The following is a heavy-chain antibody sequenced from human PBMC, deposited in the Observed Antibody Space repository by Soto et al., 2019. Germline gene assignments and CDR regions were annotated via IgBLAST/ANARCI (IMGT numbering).Heavy chain of an antibody. CDR2: INHSGST. Sequence: KQSQTLSLTCAVYGGSFSGYYWSWIRQPPGKGLEWIGEINHSGSTNYNPSLKSRVTISVDTSKNQFSLKLSSVTAGDTAVYYCARRERGITMVRGVPNWFDPWGQGTLVTVSS. CDR1: GGSFSGYY. D-gene: IGHD3-10*01. J-gene: IGHJ5*02. CDR3: ARRERGITMVRGVPNWFDP. V-gene: IGHV4-34*01.